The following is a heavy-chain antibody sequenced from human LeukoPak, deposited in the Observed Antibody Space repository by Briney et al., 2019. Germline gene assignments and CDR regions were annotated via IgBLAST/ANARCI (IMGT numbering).Heavy chain of an antibody. V-gene: IGHV3-9*01. CDR1: GFTFSSYG. J-gene: IGHJ4*02. CDR3: AKDSIAVSGTLDC. Sequence: PGGSLRLSCAASGFTFSSYGMSWVRQAPGKGLEWVSGISWNSGSVGYADSVKGRFTISRDNAKNSLYLQMNSLRAEDTALYYCAKDSIAVSGTLDCWGQGTLVTVSS. D-gene: IGHD6-19*01. CDR2: ISWNSGSV.